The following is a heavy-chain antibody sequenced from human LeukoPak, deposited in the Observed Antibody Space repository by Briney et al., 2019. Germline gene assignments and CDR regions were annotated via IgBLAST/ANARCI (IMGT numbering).Heavy chain of an antibody. CDR1: GGSISSSSYY. Sequence: SETLSLTCTVSGGSISSSSYYWGWIRQPPGKGLEWIGSIYYSGSTYYNPSLKSRVTISVDTSKNQFSLKLSSVTAADTAVYYCARSDSSGYYYYMDVWGKGTTVTVSS. D-gene: IGHD3-22*01. V-gene: IGHV4-39*07. CDR2: IYYSGST. J-gene: IGHJ6*03. CDR3: ARSDSSGYYYYMDV.